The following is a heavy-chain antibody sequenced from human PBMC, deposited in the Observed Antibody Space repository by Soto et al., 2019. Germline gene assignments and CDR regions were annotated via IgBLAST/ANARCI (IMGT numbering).Heavy chain of an antibody. D-gene: IGHD3-22*01. Sequence: QVQFVQSGAEVKEPGASVKVSCKASGYPFTNFGIHWVRQAPGQSLEWMGWIIAGNGNTKYSQKFHGRVTITRDTSATTVYMELGSLIPEDTAVYYCARTYYYESSGSMASTFEYWGQGTLVTVSS. CDR3: ARTYYYESSGSMASTFEY. CDR1: GYPFTNFG. CDR2: IIAGNGNT. J-gene: IGHJ4*02. V-gene: IGHV1-3*01.